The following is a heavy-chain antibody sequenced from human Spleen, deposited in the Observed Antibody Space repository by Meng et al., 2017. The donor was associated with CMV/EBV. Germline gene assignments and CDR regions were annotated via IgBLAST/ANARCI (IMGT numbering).Heavy chain of an antibody. J-gene: IGHJ6*02. CDR3: ARDTDAMDV. D-gene: IGHD4-17*01. Sequence: GGSLRLSCAASGFTFSSYAMHWVRQAPGKGLEWVAVISYDGSNKYYADSVKGRFTISRDNAKNSLYLQMNSLRAEDTAVYYCARDTDAMDVWGQGTTVTVSS. CDR2: ISYDGSNK. V-gene: IGHV3-30-3*01. CDR1: GFTFSSYA.